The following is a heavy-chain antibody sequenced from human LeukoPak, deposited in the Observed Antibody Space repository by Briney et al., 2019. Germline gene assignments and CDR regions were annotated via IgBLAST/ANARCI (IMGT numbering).Heavy chain of an antibody. D-gene: IGHD5-24*01. V-gene: IGHV4-39*07. Sequence: PSETLSLTCTVSGGSISSSSYYWGWIRQPPGKGLEWIGIIYYSGSTYYNPSLKSRVTLSLDTSKNQFSLKLSSVTAADTAVYYCARGADGYNYPDYFDYWGHGTLVTVSS. CDR3: ARGADGYNYPDYFDY. J-gene: IGHJ4*01. CDR2: IYYSGST. CDR1: GGSISSSSYY.